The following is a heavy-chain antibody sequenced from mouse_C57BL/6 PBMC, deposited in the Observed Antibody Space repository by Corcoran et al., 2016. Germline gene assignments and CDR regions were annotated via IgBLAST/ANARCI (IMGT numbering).Heavy chain of an antibody. CDR3: ARKRGMVTTTFPYAMDY. CDR2: INPNNGGT. D-gene: IGHD2-2*01. J-gene: IGHJ4*01. V-gene: IGHV1-26*01. CDR1: GYTFTDYY. Sequence: EVQLQQSGPELVKPGASVKISCKASGYTFTDYYMNWVKQSHGKSLEWIGDINPNNGGTSYNQKFKGKATLTVDKSSSTAYMELHSLTSEDSAVYYCARKRGMVTTTFPYAMDYWGQGTSVTVSS.